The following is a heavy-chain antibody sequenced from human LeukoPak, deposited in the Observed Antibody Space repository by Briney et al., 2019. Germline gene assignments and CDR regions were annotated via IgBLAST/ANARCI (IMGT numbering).Heavy chain of an antibody. CDR3: ARDRTTVVTQYYFDY. CDR1: GGTFSSYA. J-gene: IGHJ4*02. D-gene: IGHD4-23*01. Sequence: ASVKVSCKASGGTFSSYAISWVRQAPGQGLEWMGGIIPIFGTANYAQKFQGRVTITADKSTSTAYMELSSLRAEDTAVYYCARDRTTVVTQYYFDYWGQGTLVTVSS. CDR2: IIPIFGTA. V-gene: IGHV1-69*06.